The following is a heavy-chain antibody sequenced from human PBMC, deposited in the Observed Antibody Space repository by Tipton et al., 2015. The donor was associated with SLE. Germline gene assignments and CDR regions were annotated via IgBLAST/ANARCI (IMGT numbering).Heavy chain of an antibody. CDR2: VSHSANI. J-gene: IGHJ2*01. Sequence: LRLSCAVYGGSFSGYYWSWIRQPPGKGLEWIGEVSHSANINYNPSLKSRVTISVDTSKNQFSLKLSSVTAADTAVYFCARRLMTMIVPTWHFDLWGRGTLVTVSS. D-gene: IGHD3-22*01. CDR1: GGSFSGYY. V-gene: IGHV4-34*01. CDR3: ARRLMTMIVPTWHFDL.